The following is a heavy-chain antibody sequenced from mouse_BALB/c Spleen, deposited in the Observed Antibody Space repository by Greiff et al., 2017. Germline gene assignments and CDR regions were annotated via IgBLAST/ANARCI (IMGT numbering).Heavy chain of an antibody. CDR2: IWAGGST. CDR3: ARERERGDSSGYVAY. V-gene: IGHV2-9*02. J-gene: IGHJ3*01. D-gene: IGHD3-2*01. CDR1: GFSLTSYG. Sequence: VQGVESGPGLVAPSQSLSITCTVSGFSLTSYGVHWVRQPPGKGLEWLGVIWAGGSTNYNSALMSRLSISKDNSKSQVFLKMNSLQTDDTAMYYCARERERGDSSGYVAYWGQGTLVTVSA.